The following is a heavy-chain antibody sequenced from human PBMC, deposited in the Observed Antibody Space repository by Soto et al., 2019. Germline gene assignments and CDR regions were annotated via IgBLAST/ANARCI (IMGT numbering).Heavy chain of an antibody. CDR1: GESISSGGYY. CDR3: ARASSSSSAADY. V-gene: IGHV4-31*03. D-gene: IGHD6-6*01. CDR2: IYDSESA. Sequence: QVQLQESGPGLVKASPTLSLICNVSGESISSGGYYWSWIRHHPGKGLEWIGYIYDSESAYYNPALKSRVTISMDTSKNHFAMKLSSVTAADTAVYYCARASSSSSAADYWGQGTLVTVSS. J-gene: IGHJ4*02.